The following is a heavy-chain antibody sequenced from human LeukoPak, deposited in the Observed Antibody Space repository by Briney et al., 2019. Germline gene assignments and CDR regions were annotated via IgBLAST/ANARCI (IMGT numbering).Heavy chain of an antibody. V-gene: IGHV4-59*01. D-gene: IGHD3-22*01. CDR1: GGSIRSFY. J-gene: IGHJ4*02. CDR2: IHSSGRS. Sequence: SETLSLTCTVSGGSIRSFYWSCIRQPPGKALEWIGFIHSSGRSNYNPSLRSRGIMSVDTSENQVSLSPSSVTAADTAIYYCARSRNSYDTSGYYSFDYWGQGTLVTVSS. CDR3: ARSRNSYDTSGYYSFDY.